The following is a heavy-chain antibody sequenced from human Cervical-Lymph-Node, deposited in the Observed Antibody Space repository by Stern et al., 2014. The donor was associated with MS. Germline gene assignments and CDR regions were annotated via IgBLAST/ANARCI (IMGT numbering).Heavy chain of an antibody. V-gene: IGHV4-31*03. D-gene: IGHD5-12*01. CDR3: ARGATINDFDF. CDR1: GASFSSSGYY. J-gene: IGHJ4*02. Sequence: QVQLVESGPGLVKPSQTVSLTCTVSGASFSSSGYYWSWIRHPQGKGLEWIGYIDYTGSTYYNPSLKSRVSISVDTSKTRFSLRLSSVTAADTAVYFCARGATINDFDFWGQGTLVTVSS. CDR2: IDYTGST.